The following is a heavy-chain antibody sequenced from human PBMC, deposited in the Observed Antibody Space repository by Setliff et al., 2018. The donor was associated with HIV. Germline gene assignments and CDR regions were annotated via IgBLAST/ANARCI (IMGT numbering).Heavy chain of an antibody. J-gene: IGHJ3*01. V-gene: IGHV4-31*03. CDR2: ILDSGST. CDR1: GASISGGGYY. D-gene: IGHD7-27*01. CDR3: ARVPNWGSAPFAYDV. Sequence: SETLSLTCTVSGASISGGGYYWNWIRQLPGKGLEWIGYILDSGSTYYNPSLRGRLSMSIDTSANQFSVELTSVTAADTALYFCARVPNWGSAPFAYDVWGQGTMVTVSS.